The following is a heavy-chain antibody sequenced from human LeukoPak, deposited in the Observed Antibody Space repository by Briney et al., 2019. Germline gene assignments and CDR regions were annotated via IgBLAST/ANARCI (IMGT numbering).Heavy chain of an antibody. CDR2: IYYSGST. Sequence: SETLSLTCTVSGGSISSSSYYWGWVRQPPGKGLEWIGYIYYSGSTNYNPSLKSRVTISVDTSKNQFSLKLSSVTAADTAVYYCARVSGYDWESSYDYWGQGTLVTVSS. J-gene: IGHJ4*02. CDR3: ARVSGYDWESSYDY. CDR1: GGSISSSSYY. V-gene: IGHV4-61*05. D-gene: IGHD5-12*01.